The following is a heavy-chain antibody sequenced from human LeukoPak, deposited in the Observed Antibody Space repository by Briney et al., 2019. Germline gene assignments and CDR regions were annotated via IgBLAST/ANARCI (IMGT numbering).Heavy chain of an antibody. CDR1: GFIFNSHS. CDR3: SRDQGGGILDY. D-gene: IGHD3-16*01. Sequence: GGSLRLSCAASGFIFNSHSMNWVRQAPGKGLEWVSSISSTSSYIYYADSVKSRFTISRDNSKNTLYLQMNSLRAEDTAVYYGSRDQGGGILDYWGQGTLVTVSS. V-gene: IGHV3-21*04. J-gene: IGHJ4*02. CDR2: ISSTSSYI.